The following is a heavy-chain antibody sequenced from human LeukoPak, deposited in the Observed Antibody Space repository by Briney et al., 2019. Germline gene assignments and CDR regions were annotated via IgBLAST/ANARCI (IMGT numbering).Heavy chain of an antibody. CDR2: IYYSGST. Sequence: PSETLSLTCTVSGGSVSSSDYYWDWMRQPPGKGLEWIGSIYYSGSTYYNPSLKSRVTISVDTSKNQFSLKLSSVTAADTAVYYCARDVWNWYFDLWGRGTLVTVSS. CDR1: GGSVSSSDYY. J-gene: IGHJ2*01. D-gene: IGHD2-8*01. CDR3: ARDVWNWYFDL. V-gene: IGHV4-39*07.